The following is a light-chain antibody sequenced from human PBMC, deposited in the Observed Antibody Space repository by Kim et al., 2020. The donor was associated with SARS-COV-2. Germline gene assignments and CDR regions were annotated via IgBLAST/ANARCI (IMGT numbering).Light chain of an antibody. CDR3: GTWDSSLSVVV. CDR1: NSNSVNNY. V-gene: IGLV1-51*01. Sequence: GEKVPISCSGSNSNSVNNYVSWYKQLPGAAPKLLVYGNNKRPAGIPDRSSGSKSGTSATLGITGLQTGDEADYYCGTWDSSLSVVVFGGGTQLTVL. CDR2: GNN. J-gene: IGLJ2*01.